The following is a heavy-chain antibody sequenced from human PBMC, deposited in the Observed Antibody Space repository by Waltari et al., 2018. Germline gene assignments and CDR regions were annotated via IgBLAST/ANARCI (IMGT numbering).Heavy chain of an antibody. Sequence: QVQLQESGPGLVKPSETLSLTCAVSGYSISSGYYWGWIRQPPGKGLEWIGGNNHSGGTSYNPSLKSRVTISVDTSKNQCSRKLSSVTAAETAVDYCARLRTASDYYFDYWGQGTLVTVSS. V-gene: IGHV4-38-2*01. CDR2: NNHSGGT. D-gene: IGHD3-3*01. CDR3: ARLRTASDYYFDY. J-gene: IGHJ4*02. CDR1: GYSISSGYY.